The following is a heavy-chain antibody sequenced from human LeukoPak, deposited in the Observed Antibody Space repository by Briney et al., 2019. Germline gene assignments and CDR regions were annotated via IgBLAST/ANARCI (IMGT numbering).Heavy chain of an antibody. V-gene: IGHV4-38-2*02. CDR1: GYSISSGYF. CDR2: IYTSGST. Sequence: AETLSLTCIVSGYSISSGYFWGWIRQPPGKGLEWIGRIYTSGSTNYNPSLKSRFTISVGTSKNEFSLKLTSVSAAARAVYFFARERITVFGVVLGGGGAFDIWGQGTMVTVSS. CDR3: ARERITVFGVVLGGGGAFDI. J-gene: IGHJ3*02. D-gene: IGHD3-3*01.